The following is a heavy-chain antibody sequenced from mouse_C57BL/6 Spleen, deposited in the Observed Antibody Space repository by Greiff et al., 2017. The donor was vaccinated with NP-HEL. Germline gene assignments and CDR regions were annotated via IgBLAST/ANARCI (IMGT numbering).Heavy chain of an antibody. D-gene: IGHD1-1*01. CDR1: GFTFSDYY. J-gene: IGHJ1*03. CDR3: ARKESRDWYFDV. Sequence: EVHLVESGGGLVQPGGSLKLSCAASGFTFSDYYMYWVRQTPETRLEWVAYISNGGGSTYYPDTVKGRFTISRDNAKNTLYLQMSRLKSEDTAMYYCARKESRDWYFDVWGTGTTVTVSS. CDR2: ISNGGGST. V-gene: IGHV5-12*01.